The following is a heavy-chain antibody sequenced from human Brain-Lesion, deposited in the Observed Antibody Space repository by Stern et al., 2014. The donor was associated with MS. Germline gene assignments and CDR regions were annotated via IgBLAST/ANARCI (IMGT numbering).Heavy chain of an antibody. CDR3: ARHDSVPRPSQLYSARDRGPGYFDY. V-gene: IGHV4-39*01. CDR2: IYYSGFT. D-gene: IGHD1-26*01. Sequence: VQLVESGPGLVKPSETLSLTCTVFGGSISSSTYYWAWIRQPPGKGLEWIGNIYYSGFTYYNPFLKSRVTISVDMSKNQFSLKLSSVTAADTAIYYCARHDSVPRPSQLYSARDRGPGYFDYWGQGTLVTVSS. CDR1: GGSISSSTYY. J-gene: IGHJ4*02.